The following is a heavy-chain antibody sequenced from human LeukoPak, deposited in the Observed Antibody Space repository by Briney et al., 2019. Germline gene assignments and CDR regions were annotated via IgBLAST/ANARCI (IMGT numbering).Heavy chain of an antibody. V-gene: IGHV3-20*04. CDR1: GFTFDDYG. CDR2: INWNGGST. D-gene: IGHD4-23*01. Sequence: GGSLRLSCAASGFTFDDYGMSWVRQAPGKGLEWVSGINWNGGSTGYADSVKGRFTISRDNAKNSLYLQMNSLRAEDTAVYYCARERYGGNSGLYDDYWGQGTLVTVSS. J-gene: IGHJ4*02. CDR3: ARERYGGNSGLYDDY.